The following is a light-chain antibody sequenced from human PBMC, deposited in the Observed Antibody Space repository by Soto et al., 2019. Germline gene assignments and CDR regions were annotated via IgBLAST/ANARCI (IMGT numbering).Light chain of an antibody. CDR3: QQYGSSPLT. CDR1: QSVSNY. Sequence: EIVLTQSPATLSLSPGERATLSFRASQSVSNYLAWYQQKPGQAPRLLIYDASNRATGIPDRFSGSGSGTDFTLTISRLEPEDFAVYYCQQYGSSPLTFGGGTKVDIK. J-gene: IGKJ4*01. V-gene: IGKV3-20*01. CDR2: DAS.